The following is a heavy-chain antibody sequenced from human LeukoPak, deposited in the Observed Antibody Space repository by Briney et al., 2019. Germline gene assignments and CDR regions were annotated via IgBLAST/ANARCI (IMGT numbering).Heavy chain of an antibody. Sequence: ASVKVSCKASGYTFTSYDVNWVRQAPGQGLEWMGGIIPIFGTANYAQKFQGRVTITTDESTSTAYMELSSLRSEDTAVYYCARGNGPFWSGYFSFNYWGQGTLVTVSS. D-gene: IGHD3-3*01. J-gene: IGHJ4*02. CDR1: GYTFTSYD. CDR2: IIPIFGTA. CDR3: ARGNGPFWSGYFSFNY. V-gene: IGHV1-69*05.